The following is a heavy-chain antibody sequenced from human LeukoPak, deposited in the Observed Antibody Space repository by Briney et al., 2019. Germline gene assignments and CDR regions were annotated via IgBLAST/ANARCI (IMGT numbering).Heavy chain of an antibody. CDR3: SRGRGMDV. Sequence: GGSLRLSCAASGFTFSSYSMNWVRQAPGKGLEWVSYISSSSTIYYADSVKGRFTISRDNAKNSLYLQMNSLRAEDTAVYYCSRGRGMDVWGQGTTVIVSS. CDR2: ISSSSTI. J-gene: IGHJ6*02. CDR1: GFTFSSYS. V-gene: IGHV3-48*01.